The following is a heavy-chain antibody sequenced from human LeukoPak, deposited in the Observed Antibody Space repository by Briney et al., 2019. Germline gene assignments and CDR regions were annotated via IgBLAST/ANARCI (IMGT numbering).Heavy chain of an antibody. J-gene: IGHJ6*02. V-gene: IGHV3-74*01. D-gene: IGHD2-15*01. CDR2: IKTDGSTT. Sequence: RRSLRLSCAASGFTFSSHWMHWVRQAPGEGLVSVSHIKTDGSTTTYADSVKGRFTISRDNAKNTLFLQMSSLTAEDTAVYYWARGGYCSGGSCYGTDYGMDVWGQGTTVTVSS. CDR3: ARGGYCSGGSCYGTDYGMDV. CDR1: GFTFSSHW.